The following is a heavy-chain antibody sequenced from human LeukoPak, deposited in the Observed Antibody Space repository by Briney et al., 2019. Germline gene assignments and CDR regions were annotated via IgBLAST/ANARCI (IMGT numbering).Heavy chain of an antibody. D-gene: IGHD5-12*01. CDR2: IYYSGST. CDR3: AIVATIGSSFDY. Sequence: SETLSLTCTVSGGSISSSSYYWGWIRQPPGKGLEWIGSIYYSGSTYYNPFLKSRVTISVDTSKNQFSLKLSSVTAADTAVYYCAIVATIGSSFDYWGQGTLVTVSS. J-gene: IGHJ4*02. V-gene: IGHV4-39*07. CDR1: GGSISSSSYY.